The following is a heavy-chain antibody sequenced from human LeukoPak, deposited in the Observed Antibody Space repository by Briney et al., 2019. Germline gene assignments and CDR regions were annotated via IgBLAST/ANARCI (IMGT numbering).Heavy chain of an antibody. CDR2: ISSSSSYI. J-gene: IGHJ4*02. V-gene: IGHV3-21*01. CDR3: ARDRITMVRGVID. Sequence: PGGSLRLSCTASGFTFSSYSMNWVRQAPGKGLEWVSSISSSSSYIYYADSVKGRFTISRDNAKNTLYLQMNSLGAEDTAVYYCARDRITMVRGVIDWGQGTLVTVSS. CDR1: GFTFSSYS. D-gene: IGHD3-10*01.